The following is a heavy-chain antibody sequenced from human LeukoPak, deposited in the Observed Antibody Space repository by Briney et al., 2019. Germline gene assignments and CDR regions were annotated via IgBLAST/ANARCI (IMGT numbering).Heavy chain of an antibody. V-gene: IGHV3-7*01. CDR2: IKQDGSEK. CDR3: ARDDSSGYYFDY. D-gene: IGHD3-22*01. CDR1: GFSLSSYW. Sequence: GGSLRLSCAASGFSLSSYWMTWVRQAPGKGLEWVANIKQDGSEKNYVDSVKGRFTISRDNAKNSLYLQMNSLRAEDTAVYYCARDDSSGYYFDYWGQGTLVTVSS. J-gene: IGHJ4*02.